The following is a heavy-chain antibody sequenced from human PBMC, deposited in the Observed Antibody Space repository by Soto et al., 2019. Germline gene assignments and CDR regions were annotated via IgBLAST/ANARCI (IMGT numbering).Heavy chain of an antibody. V-gene: IGHV1-18*01. CDR3: ARGDSSDFDY. J-gene: IGHJ4*02. Sequence: ASVKVSCKASGYTFTSYGTSWVRQAPGQGLEWMGWISAYNANTHYAQKLQGRVTMTTDPSTSTSYMELRSLRSDDTAVYYCARGDSSDFDYWGQGTLVTVYS. CDR2: ISAYNANT. D-gene: IGHD6-19*01. CDR1: GYTFTSYG.